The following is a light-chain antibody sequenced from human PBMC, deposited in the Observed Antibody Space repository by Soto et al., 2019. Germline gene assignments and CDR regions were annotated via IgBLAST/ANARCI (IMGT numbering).Light chain of an antibody. CDR2: GAS. V-gene: IGKV3-20*01. J-gene: IGKJ5*01. CDR1: QSVSSSY. CDR3: QQYGGSPIT. Sequence: EIVLTQSPGTLSLSPGERATLSCRASQSVSSSYLAWYQQKPGQAPRLLIYGASSRATGIPDRFSGSGSGTDSTLTISRLEPEDFAVYYCQQYGGSPITFGQGTRLEIK.